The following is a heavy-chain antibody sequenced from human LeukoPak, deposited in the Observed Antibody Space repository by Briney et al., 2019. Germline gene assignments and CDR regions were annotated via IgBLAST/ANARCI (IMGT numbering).Heavy chain of an antibody. D-gene: IGHD3-22*01. CDR3: ARDLHYYDSSGYFNFDY. J-gene: IGHJ4*02. CDR1: GYTFTGYY. CDR2: ISAYNGNT. V-gene: IGHV1-18*04. Sequence: VKVSCKASGYTFTGYYMHWVRQAPGQGLEWMGWISAYNGNTNYAQKLQGRVTMTTDTSTSTAYMELRSLRSDDTAVYYCARDLHYYDSSGYFNFDYWGQGTLVTVSS.